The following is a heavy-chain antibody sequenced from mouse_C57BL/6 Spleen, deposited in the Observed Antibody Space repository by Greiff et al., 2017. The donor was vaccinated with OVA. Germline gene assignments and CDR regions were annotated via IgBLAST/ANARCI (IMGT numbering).Heavy chain of an antibody. CDR1: GFTFSDYY. J-gene: IGHJ2*01. D-gene: IGHD2-4*01. Sequence: DVHLVESEGGLVQPGSSMKLSCTASGFTFSDYYMAWVRQVPEKGLEWVANINYDGSSTYYLDSLKSRFIISRDNAKNILYLQMSSLKSEDTATYYCARAPYYDYDVFDYWGQGTTLTVSS. CDR2: INYDGSST. V-gene: IGHV5-16*01. CDR3: ARAPYYDYDVFDY.